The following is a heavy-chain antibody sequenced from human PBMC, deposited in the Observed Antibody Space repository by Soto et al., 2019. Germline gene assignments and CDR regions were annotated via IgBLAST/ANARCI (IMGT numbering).Heavy chain of an antibody. J-gene: IGHJ3*02. CDR1: GYSFTSYW. Sequence: GESLKTSCKGYGYSFTSYWINWVRQMPGEGLEWMGMIAPSDSYTNYSPSVPGHVTISADKSISTAYLLWSSLKASDTAMYYCARHHPQWELLHAFDIWGQGTMVTVSS. D-gene: IGHD1-26*01. V-gene: IGHV5-10-1*01. CDR2: IAPSDSYT. CDR3: ARHHPQWELLHAFDI.